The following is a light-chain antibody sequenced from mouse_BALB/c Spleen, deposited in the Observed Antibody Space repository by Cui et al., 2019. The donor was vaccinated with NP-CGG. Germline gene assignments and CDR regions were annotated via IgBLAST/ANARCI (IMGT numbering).Light chain of an antibody. V-gene: IGLV1*01. CDR2: GTN. Sequence: QAVVPQESALTTSPGETATLTCRSSTGAVTTSNYANWVQEKPDHLFTGLIGGTNNRVPGVPARFSGSLIGDKAALTITGAQTEDEAIYFCALWYSNHWVFGGGTKLTVL. CDR1: TGAVTTSNY. J-gene: IGLJ1*01. CDR3: ALWYSNHWV.